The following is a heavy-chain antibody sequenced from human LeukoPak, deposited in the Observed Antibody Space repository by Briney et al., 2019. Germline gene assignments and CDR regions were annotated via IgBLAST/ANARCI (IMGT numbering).Heavy chain of an antibody. CDR1: EFTFSTYS. CDR3: ASGIYYASVHTWSPV. D-gene: IGHD3-10*01. CDR2: ISGGSEYI. V-gene: IGHV3-21*01. J-gene: IGHJ4*02. Sequence: GGSLRLSCAASEFTFSTYSMNWVRQTPGKGLEWVSSISGGSEYIYYTDSVKGRFTISRDNAKNSLYLQMSSLRADDTAVYYCASGIYYASVHTWSPVWGQGTLVTVS.